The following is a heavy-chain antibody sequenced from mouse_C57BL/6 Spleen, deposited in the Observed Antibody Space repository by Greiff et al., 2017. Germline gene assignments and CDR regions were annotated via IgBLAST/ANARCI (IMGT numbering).Heavy chain of an antibody. J-gene: IGHJ4*01. CDR1: GFTFSDYG. CDR3: ARPGDYPYYYAMDY. Sequence: EVKLMESGGGLVKPGGSLKLSCAASGFTFSDYGMHWVRQAPEKGLEWVAYISSGSSTIYYADTVKGRFTISRDNAKNTLFLQMTSLRSEDTAMYYCARPGDYPYYYAMDYWGQGTSVTVSS. D-gene: IGHD2-4*01. V-gene: IGHV5-17*01. CDR2: ISSGSSTI.